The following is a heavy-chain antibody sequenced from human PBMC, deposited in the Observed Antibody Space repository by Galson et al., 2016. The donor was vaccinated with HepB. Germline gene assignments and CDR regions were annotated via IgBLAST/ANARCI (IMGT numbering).Heavy chain of an antibody. Sequence: SLRLSCAASGFTFKYHAMSWVRQAPGSGLEWVAVISDGGTAHYADSVKGRFTISRDNSKNTVYLQMDSLRAEDRAAYYCARVSGPWVGVPAAKVYFDVWGQGTLVIVSS. V-gene: IGHV3-23*01. CDR2: ISDGGTA. CDR3: ARVSGPWVGVPAAKVYFDV. D-gene: IGHD2-2*01. CDR1: GFTFKYHA. J-gene: IGHJ4*02.